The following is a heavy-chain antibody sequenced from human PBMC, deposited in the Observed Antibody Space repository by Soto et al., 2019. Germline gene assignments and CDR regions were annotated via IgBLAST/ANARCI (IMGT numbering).Heavy chain of an antibody. CDR1: GGTFSSYA. CDR2: IIPIFGTA. Sequence: SVKVSCKASGGTFSSYAISWVRQAPGQGLEWMGGIIPIFGTANYAQKFQGRVTITADESTSTAYMELSSLRSEDTAVYYCASRLDCISTSCYSDWGQGTLVTSPQ. V-gene: IGHV1-69*13. CDR3: ASRLDCISTSCYSD. D-gene: IGHD2-2*01. J-gene: IGHJ4*02.